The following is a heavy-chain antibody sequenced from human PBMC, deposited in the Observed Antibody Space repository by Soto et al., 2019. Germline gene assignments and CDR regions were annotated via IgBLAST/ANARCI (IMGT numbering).Heavy chain of an antibody. CDR1: GFTFSSYG. V-gene: IGHV3-30*18. CDR3: AKDTEGGDLGY. D-gene: IGHD2-21*02. J-gene: IGHJ4*02. Sequence: QVQLVESGGGVVQPGRSLRLSCAASGFTFSSYGMHWVRQAPGKGLEWVAVISYDGSNKYYADSVKGRFTISRDNSKNTLYLQMNSLRAEDTAVYYCAKDTEGGDLGYWGQGTLVTVSS. CDR2: ISYDGSNK.